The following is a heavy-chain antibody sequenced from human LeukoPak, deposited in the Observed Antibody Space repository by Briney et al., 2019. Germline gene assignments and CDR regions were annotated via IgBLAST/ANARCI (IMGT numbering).Heavy chain of an antibody. CDR1: GFTLSSYG. V-gene: IGHV3-30*02. D-gene: IGHD3-22*01. J-gene: IGHJ3*02. CDR2: IRYDGSNK. CDR3: AKDRYYDSSGYYVDDAFDI. Sequence: GGSLRLSCAASGFTLSSYGMHWVRQAPGKGLEWVAFIRYDGSNKYYADSVKGRFTISRDNSKNTLYLQMNSLRAEDTAVYYCAKDRYYDSSGYYVDDAFDIWGQGTMVTVSS.